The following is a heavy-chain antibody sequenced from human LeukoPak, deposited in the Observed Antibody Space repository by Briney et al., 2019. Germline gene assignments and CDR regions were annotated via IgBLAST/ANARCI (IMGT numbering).Heavy chain of an antibody. CDR1: GGSISSYY. Sequence: SETLSLTCTVSGGSISSYYWSWIRQTPAKGLEWIGCINYSGNTDYSPSLKSRLTISVDTSKNHFSLRLRSVTAADTAVYYCARSSGWSFFDCWGQGSLVTVSS. V-gene: IGHV4-59*01. CDR2: INYSGNT. CDR3: ARSSGWSFFDC. D-gene: IGHD6-19*01. J-gene: IGHJ4*02.